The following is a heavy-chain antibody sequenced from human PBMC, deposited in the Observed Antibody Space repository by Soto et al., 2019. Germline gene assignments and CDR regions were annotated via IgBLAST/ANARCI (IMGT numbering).Heavy chain of an antibody. CDR1: GGSISSSSYY. J-gene: IGHJ5*02. V-gene: IGHV4-39*01. D-gene: IGHD3-3*01. CDR2: IYYSGST. Sequence: NPSETLSLTCTVSGGSISSSSYYWGWIRQPPGKGLEWIGYIYYSGSTYYNPSLKSRVTISVDTSKNQFSLKLSSVTAADTAVYYCARAGLEWSYNWFDPWGQGTLVTVSS. CDR3: ARAGLEWSYNWFDP.